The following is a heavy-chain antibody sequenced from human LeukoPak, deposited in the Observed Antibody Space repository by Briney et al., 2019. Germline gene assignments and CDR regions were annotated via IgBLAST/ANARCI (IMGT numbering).Heavy chain of an antibody. CDR3: ARSLWYYDSRGTTYDGY. CDR1: GYTFTSYG. Sequence: ASVKVSCKASGYTFTSYGISWVRQAPGQGVEWMGWINPYNGNTNYAQKLQGRVTMTTDTSTSTAYMELRTLRSDDTAVYYCARSLWYYDSRGTTYDGYWGQGTLVTVSS. D-gene: IGHD3-22*01. CDR2: INPYNGNT. J-gene: IGHJ4*02. V-gene: IGHV1-18*01.